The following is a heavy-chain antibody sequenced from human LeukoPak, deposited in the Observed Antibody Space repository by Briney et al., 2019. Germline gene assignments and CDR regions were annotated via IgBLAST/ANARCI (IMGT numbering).Heavy chain of an antibody. D-gene: IGHD6-13*01. Sequence: SETLSLTCTVSGYSISSGYYWGWIRQPPGKGLEWIGSIYHSGSTYYNPSLKSRVTISVDTSKNQFSLKLSSVTAADTAVYYCARDSIAAAGFDYWGQGTLVTVSS. J-gene: IGHJ4*02. CDR2: IYHSGST. CDR1: GYSISSGYY. CDR3: ARDSIAAAGFDY. V-gene: IGHV4-38-2*02.